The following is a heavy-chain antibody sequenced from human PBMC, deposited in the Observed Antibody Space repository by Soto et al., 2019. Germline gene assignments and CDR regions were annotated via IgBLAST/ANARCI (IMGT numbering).Heavy chain of an antibody. CDR3: ARDHIVVVPAAIEAQDY. CDR1: GFTFSDHF. Sequence: GRSLRLSCAASGFTFSDHFMSWIRQAPGKGLEWISYMTPSGSSRSYADSVKGRFTIPRDNSKNTLYLQMNSLRAEDTAVYYCARDHIVVVPAAIEAQDYWGQGTLVTVSS. CDR2: MTPSGSSR. V-gene: IGHV3-11*04. J-gene: IGHJ4*02. D-gene: IGHD2-2*01.